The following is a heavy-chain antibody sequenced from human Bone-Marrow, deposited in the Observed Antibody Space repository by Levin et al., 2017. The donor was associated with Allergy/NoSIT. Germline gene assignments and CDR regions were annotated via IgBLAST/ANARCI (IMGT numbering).Heavy chain of an antibody. CDR2: IRSKAYGGTT. J-gene: IGHJ4*02. Sequence: GESLKISCTASGFTFGDYAMSWVRQAPGKGLEWVGFIRSKAYGGTTEYAASVKGRFTISRDDSKSIAYLQMNSLKTEDTAVYYCTSYGDTYFDYWGQGTLVTVSS. D-gene: IGHD4-17*01. CDR3: TSYGDTYFDY. V-gene: IGHV3-49*04. CDR1: GFTFGDYA.